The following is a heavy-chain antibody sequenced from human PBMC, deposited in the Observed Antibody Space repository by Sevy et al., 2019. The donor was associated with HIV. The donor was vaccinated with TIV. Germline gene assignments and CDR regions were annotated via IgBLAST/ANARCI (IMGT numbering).Heavy chain of an antibody. V-gene: IGHV3-33*01. J-gene: IGHJ4*02. CDR2: MWYDGNNK. CDR1: GFTFSNFG. Sequence: GGCLRLSCTASGFTFSNFGIHWVRQAPGKGLQWVALMWYDGNNKYYADSVKGRFAISRDSSKNTDYLQMNNLRAEDTAMYYCARGPSLIVAGAAGYLDYWGQGTLVTVSS. D-gene: IGHD2-21*01. CDR3: ARGPSLIVAGAAGYLDY.